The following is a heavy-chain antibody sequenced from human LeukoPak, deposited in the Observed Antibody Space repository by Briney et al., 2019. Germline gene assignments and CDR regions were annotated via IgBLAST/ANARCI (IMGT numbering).Heavy chain of an antibody. V-gene: IGHV1-18*01. J-gene: IGHJ4*02. CDR2: ISAYNGNT. D-gene: IGHD1/OR15-1a*01. CDR1: VYTFTIYS. CDR3: ARALRPNTYYFDY. Sequence: ASVTVSRKASVYTFTIYSIGWVRQAPGQGLGWMGWISAYNGNTNYAQKLQGRVTMTTHTSTSTAYMELRSLRSDDTAVYYCARALRPNTYYFDYWGQGTLVTVSS.